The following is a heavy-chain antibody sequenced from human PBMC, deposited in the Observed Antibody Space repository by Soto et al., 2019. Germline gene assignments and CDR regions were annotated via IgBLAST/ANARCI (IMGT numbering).Heavy chain of an antibody. D-gene: IGHD3-22*01. CDR1: GGSIGVGCCS. CDR3: AREKRNYDSSGLIDY. CDR2: IYHSGST. J-gene: IGHJ4*02. Sequence: PSETQSLTCAVSGGSIGVGCCSLRWIRQPPGKGLEWIGYIYHSGSTYYNPSLKSRVTISVDRSKNQFSLKLSSVTAADTAVYYCAREKRNYDSSGLIDYWGQGTLVTVSS. V-gene: IGHV4-30-2*01.